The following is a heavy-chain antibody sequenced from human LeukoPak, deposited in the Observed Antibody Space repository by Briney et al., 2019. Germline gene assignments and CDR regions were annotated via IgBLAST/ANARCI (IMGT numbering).Heavy chain of an antibody. CDR3: ARESYYYGSVSFDY. J-gene: IGHJ4*02. V-gene: IGHV4-4*07. CDR1: GGSISSYY. Sequence: PSETLSRTCTVSGGSISSYYWSWIRQPAGKGLEWIRRIYTSGSTNYNPSLKSRVTMAVDTSKNQFSLKLGSVTAADTAVYYCARESYYYGSVSFDYWGQGTLVTVSS. D-gene: IGHD3-10*01. CDR2: IYTSGST.